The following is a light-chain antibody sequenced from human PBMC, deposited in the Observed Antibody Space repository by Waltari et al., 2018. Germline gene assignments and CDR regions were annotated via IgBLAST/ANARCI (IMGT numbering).Light chain of an antibody. CDR3: RQRTNGPPVT. J-gene: IGKJ5*01. CDR1: QSVSTY. CDR2: DAS. V-gene: IGKV3-11*01. Sequence: EIVLTQSPATLSLSPGERATLSCRASQSVSTYLAWYQHKPGQAPRPPIFDASNRATGITARFSGSRSAANFTLTISSLEPADFAVYYCRQRTNGPPVTFGQGTRLDLK.